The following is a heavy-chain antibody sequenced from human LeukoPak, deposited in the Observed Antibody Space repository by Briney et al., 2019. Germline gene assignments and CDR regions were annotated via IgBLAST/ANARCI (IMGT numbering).Heavy chain of an antibody. CDR2: ISYDGSNK. J-gene: IGHJ6*02. Sequence: GRSPRLSCAASGFTFSSYGMHWVRQAPGKGLEWVAVISYDGSNKYYADSVKGRFTISRDNSKNTLYLQMNSLRAEDTAVYYCAKAGGFPYGMDVWGQGTTVTVSS. V-gene: IGHV3-30*18. CDR3: AKAGGFPYGMDV. CDR1: GFTFSSYG.